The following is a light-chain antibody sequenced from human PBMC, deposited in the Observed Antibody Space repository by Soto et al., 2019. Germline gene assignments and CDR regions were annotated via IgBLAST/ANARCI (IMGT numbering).Light chain of an antibody. CDR3: QSYGSNTVV. CDR1: SGGIASNS. V-gene: IGLV6-57*04. J-gene: IGLJ2*01. CDR2: EDN. Sequence: NFMLTQPHSVSESPGKTVIISCTRSSGGIASNSVQWYQQRPGSAPSTVIYEDNQTPSGVPDRFSGSTDGSSYSDSLPIAGLRTEDEADYYCQSYGSNTVVFGGGTQLTV.